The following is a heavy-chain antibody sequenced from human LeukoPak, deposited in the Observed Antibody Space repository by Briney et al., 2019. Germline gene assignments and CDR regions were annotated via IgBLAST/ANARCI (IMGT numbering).Heavy chain of an antibody. CDR1: GGTFSSYA. CDR2: IIPIFCTA. Sequence: ASVKFSCKASGGTFSSYAISWVRQATGQGLELMAAIIPIFCTANYAQKFQGRVTMTTDTSTSTAYMELRSLRSDDTAVYYCARDLTHRRNYDNSGYQIVPAFWGQGTLVTVSS. V-gene: IGHV1-69*05. D-gene: IGHD3-22*01. J-gene: IGHJ4*02. CDR3: ARDLTHRRNYDNSGYQIVPAF.